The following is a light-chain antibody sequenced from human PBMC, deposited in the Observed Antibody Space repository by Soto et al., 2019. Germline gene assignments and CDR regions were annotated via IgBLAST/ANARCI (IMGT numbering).Light chain of an antibody. CDR1: SIDVGDYNL. J-gene: IGLJ1*01. CDR3: SSYAGSSAFLYI. V-gene: IGLV2-23*03. Sequence: QSALTQPASVSGSPGQSITISCTGTSIDVGDYNLVSWYQRHPGKAPKLMIYEGTQRPSGVSDRFSGSRSGNTASLTISGLQAEDEADYYCSSYAGSSAFLYIFGTGTKLTVL. CDR2: EGT.